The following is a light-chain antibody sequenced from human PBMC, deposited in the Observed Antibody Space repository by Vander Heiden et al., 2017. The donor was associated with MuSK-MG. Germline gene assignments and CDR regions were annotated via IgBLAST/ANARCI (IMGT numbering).Light chain of an antibody. Sequence: QSALTQPASVSGSPGQSITISCTGTSSDVGGFNFVAWYQQFPGKAPKLIIYGVSNRPSGVSNRFSGSKSGNTASLTISGLQAEDEADYYCTSFTASTTYVFGTGTKVTVL. CDR2: GVS. CDR1: SSDVGGFNF. V-gene: IGLV2-14*01. CDR3: TSFTASTTYV. J-gene: IGLJ1*01.